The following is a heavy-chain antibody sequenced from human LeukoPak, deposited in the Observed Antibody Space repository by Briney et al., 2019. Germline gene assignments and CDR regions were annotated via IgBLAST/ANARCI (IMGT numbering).Heavy chain of an antibody. CDR2: ISGRAGST. V-gene: IGHV3-23*01. J-gene: IGHJ4*02. Sequence: PGRSLRLSCAASGFTFSSYAMGWVRQAPGKGLEWVAIISGRAGSTYYADSVKGRFTISRDNSKNTVYLQMNSLRAEDTAVYFCAKDRNFNWLPFDYWGQGTLVTVSS. D-gene: IGHD3-9*01. CDR3: AKDRNFNWLPFDY. CDR1: GFTFSSYA.